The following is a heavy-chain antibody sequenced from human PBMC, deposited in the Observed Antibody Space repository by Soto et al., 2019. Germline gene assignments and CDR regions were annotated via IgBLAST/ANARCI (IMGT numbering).Heavy chain of an antibody. V-gene: IGHV4-34*01. CDR1: GGSFSGYY. Sequence: PSETLSLTCAVYGGSFSGYYWSWIRQPPGKGLEWIGDINHSGSTNYNPSLKSRVTISVDTSKNQFSLKLSSVTAADTAVYYCARGRGEDWFPLSSMYYFDYWGQGTLVTVSS. J-gene: IGHJ4*02. CDR2: INHSGST. CDR3: ARGRGEDWFPLSSMYYFDY. D-gene: IGHD3-9*01.